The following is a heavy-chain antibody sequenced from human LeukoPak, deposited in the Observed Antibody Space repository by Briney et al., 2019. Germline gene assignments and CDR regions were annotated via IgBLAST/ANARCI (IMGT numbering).Heavy chain of an antibody. CDR3: ARDSGSYNYYYYYYMDV. D-gene: IGHD1-26*01. CDR1: GFTFSSYW. Sequence: GGSLRLSCAASGFTFSSYWMTWVRQAPGKGLEWVANIKQDGSEEYYVDSVKGRFTISRDNAKNSLYLQMNSLRAEDTAVYYCARDSGSYNYYYYYYMDVWGKGTTVTISS. V-gene: IGHV3-7*01. J-gene: IGHJ6*03. CDR2: IKQDGSEE.